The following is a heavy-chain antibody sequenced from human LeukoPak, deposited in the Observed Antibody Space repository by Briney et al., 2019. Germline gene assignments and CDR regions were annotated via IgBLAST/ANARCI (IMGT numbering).Heavy chain of an antibody. CDR3: ARLEYYYGSGSYYRH. D-gene: IGHD3-10*01. J-gene: IGHJ4*02. CDR1: GGSFSGYY. CDR2: TNHSGST. Sequence: SETLSLTCAVYGGSFSGYYWSWIRQPPGKGLEWIGETNHSGSTNYNPSLKSRVTISVDTSKNQFSLKLSSVTAADTAVYYCARLEYYYGSGSYYRHWGQGTLVTVSS. V-gene: IGHV4-34*01.